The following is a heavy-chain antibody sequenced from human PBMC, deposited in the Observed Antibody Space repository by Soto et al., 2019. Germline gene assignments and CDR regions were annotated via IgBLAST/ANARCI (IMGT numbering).Heavy chain of an antibody. CDR1: GDSVSSNSAA. V-gene: IGHV6-1*01. J-gene: IGHJ4*02. Sequence: QTLSLTCAISGDSVSSNSAACNWIRQSPSRGLEWLGRTYYRSKWYNDYAVSVKSRITINPDTSKNQFSLQLNSVTPEDTAVYYCARERGGDYGSGSYLHYFDYWGQGTLVTVSS. CDR2: TYYRSKWYN. CDR3: ARERGGDYGSGSYLHYFDY. D-gene: IGHD3-10*01.